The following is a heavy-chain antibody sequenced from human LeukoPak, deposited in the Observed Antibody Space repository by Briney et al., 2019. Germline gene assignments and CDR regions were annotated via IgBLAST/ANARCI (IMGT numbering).Heavy chain of an antibody. CDR3: ARSARVVVDHWGFDY. D-gene: IGHD3-22*01. CDR2: INHSGST. Sequence: SETLSLTCAVYGGSFSGYYWSWIRQPPGKGLEWIGEINHSGSTNYDPSLKSRATISVDTSKNQFSLKLSSVTAADTAVYYCARSARVVVDHWGFDYWGQGTLVTVSS. CDR1: GGSFSGYY. V-gene: IGHV4-34*01. J-gene: IGHJ4*02.